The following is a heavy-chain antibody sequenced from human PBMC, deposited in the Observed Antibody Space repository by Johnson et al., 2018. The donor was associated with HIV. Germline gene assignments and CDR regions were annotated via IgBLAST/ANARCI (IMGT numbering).Heavy chain of an antibody. CDR3: ASHRLDGNTLRIDAFNI. CDR1: GFTFSSYG. CDR2: IRYDGSNK. Sequence: VQLVESGGGVVQPGGSLRLSCAASGFTFSSYGMHWVRQAPGKGLEWVAFIRYDGSNKYYADSVTGRFTISRDNSKNTLYLQMNSLKTEDTAVYYCASHRLDGNTLRIDAFNIWDQGTMVTVSS. D-gene: IGHD5-24*01. J-gene: IGHJ3*02. V-gene: IGHV3-30*02.